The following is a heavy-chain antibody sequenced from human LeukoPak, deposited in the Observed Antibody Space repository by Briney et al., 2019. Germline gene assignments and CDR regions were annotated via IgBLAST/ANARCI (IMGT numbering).Heavy chain of an antibody. J-gene: IGHJ4*02. CDR3: ARDLNIVVVTATAGDY. CDR2: IIPVFNTA. D-gene: IGHD2-21*02. Sequence: SVKVSCKASGGTFSSYAISWVRQAPGQGLEWMGGIIPVFNTADQAQKFQDRVTITADESTSTAYMELSSLRSEDTAVYYCARDLNIVVVTATAGDYWGQGTLVTVSS. CDR1: GGTFSSYA. V-gene: IGHV1-69*13.